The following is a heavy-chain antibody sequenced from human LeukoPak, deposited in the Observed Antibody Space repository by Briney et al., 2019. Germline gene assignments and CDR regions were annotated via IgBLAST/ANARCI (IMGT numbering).Heavy chain of an antibody. CDR2: ISCHGRT. CDR3: ASHVESLGAGFPFDH. CDR1: GGSISSRSYY. Sequence: SETLSLTCTVSGGSISSRSYYWGWIPQSPGKGLEWIGTISCHGRTFYNPSLKTRVSISGDTSKNQFSLKMAFVTAADTAFYYCASHVESLGAGFPFDHWGQGTLVTVSS. D-gene: IGHD3-16*01. J-gene: IGHJ4*02. V-gene: IGHV4-39*01.